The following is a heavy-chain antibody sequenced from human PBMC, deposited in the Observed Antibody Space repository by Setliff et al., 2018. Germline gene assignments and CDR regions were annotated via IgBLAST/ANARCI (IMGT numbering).Heavy chain of an antibody. CDR1: GFSFSGYY. CDR3: ARDGVFYAMDV. V-gene: IGHV3-11*04. D-gene: IGHD3-10*01. Sequence: GSLRLSCGASGFSFSGYYMSWVRQAPGKGLEWISKISGNGITIYYADSVRGRFTISRDNTKNSLYLQMNSLRAEDTALYYCARDGVFYAMDVWGHGTTVTVSS. J-gene: IGHJ6*02. CDR2: ISGNGITI.